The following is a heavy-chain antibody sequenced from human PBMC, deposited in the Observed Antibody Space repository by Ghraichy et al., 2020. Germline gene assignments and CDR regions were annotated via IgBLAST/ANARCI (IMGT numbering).Heavy chain of an antibody. J-gene: IGHJ2*01. CDR3: ARISVEVHFGFWYFDL. D-gene: IGHD2-2*01. Sequence: SQTLSLTCRVSGGSISTYYWSWIRQPPGKGLEWIGYIYHIGSTNYNPSLKSRVTISVDTSKNQFSLKLSSVTAADTALYYCARISVEVHFGFWYFDLWGRGTLVTVSS. V-gene: IGHV4-59*01. CDR1: GGSISTYY. CDR2: IYHIGST.